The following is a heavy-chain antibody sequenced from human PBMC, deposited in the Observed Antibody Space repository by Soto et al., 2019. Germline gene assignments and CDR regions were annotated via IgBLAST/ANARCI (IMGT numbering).Heavy chain of an antibody. D-gene: IGHD2-21*01. V-gene: IGHV3-21*01. J-gene: IGHJ2*01. CDR2: ISICSSYI. Sequence: KGLEWVSSISICSSYIYYAESVMGRFTLYRDNAKNSLYLQMNSLRAEDTAVYYCARHRVCFFFQAEDGIRDCCAVSAFLLNRSSDL. CDR3: ARHRVCFFFQAEDGIRDCCAVSAFLLNRSSDL.